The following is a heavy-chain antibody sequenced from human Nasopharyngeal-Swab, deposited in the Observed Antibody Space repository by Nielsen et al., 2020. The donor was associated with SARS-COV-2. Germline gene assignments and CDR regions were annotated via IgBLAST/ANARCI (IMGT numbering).Heavy chain of an antibody. CDR2: ISYGGST. CDR1: GDSINSHF. Sequence: SETLSLTCTVSGDSINSHFWSWIRQPPGKGLDWIGYISYGGSTNYNPSLRNRVTISVDTSKSQFSLKLTSVTAADTAVYYCARGTNYYGSGDIWGQGTMVTVSS. V-gene: IGHV4-59*11. J-gene: IGHJ3*02. D-gene: IGHD3-10*01. CDR3: ARGTNYYGSGDI.